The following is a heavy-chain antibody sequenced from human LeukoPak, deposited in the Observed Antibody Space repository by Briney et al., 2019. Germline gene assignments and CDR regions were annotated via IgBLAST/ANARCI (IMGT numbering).Heavy chain of an antibody. CDR2: VNPKSGAT. Sequence: ASVKVSCKASGYTFTGYTVHWVRQAPGQGLDWMGWVNPKSGATNYAQKFKSWVTMTRDTSISTAYMELSRLTPDDTAVYYCARVNYGSGTHFDYWGQGTLVTVSS. CDR1: GYTFTGYT. D-gene: IGHD3-10*01. V-gene: IGHV1-2*04. J-gene: IGHJ4*02. CDR3: ARVNYGSGTHFDY.